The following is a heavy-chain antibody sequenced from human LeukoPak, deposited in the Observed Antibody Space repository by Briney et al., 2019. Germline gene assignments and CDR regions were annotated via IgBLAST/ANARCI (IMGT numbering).Heavy chain of an antibody. CDR3: VKDRYFYDSGSKAN. V-gene: IGHV3-9*01. CDR1: GFPFDDYG. Sequence: PGGSLRLSCVASGFPFDDYGMVWVRQTPGKGLEWISGISWNSGIIAYADSVKGRFTIFRDNAKNSLYLQMNSLRVEDTAVYYCVKDRYFYDSGSKANWGQGTLVTVSS. D-gene: IGHD3-22*01. J-gene: IGHJ4*02. CDR2: ISWNSGII.